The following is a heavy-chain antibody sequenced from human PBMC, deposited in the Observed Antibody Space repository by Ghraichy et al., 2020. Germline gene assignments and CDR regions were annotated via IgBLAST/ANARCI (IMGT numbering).Heavy chain of an antibody. J-gene: IGHJ6*02. Sequence: SETLSLTCAVYGGSFSGYYWSWIRQPPGKGLEWIGEINHSGSTNYNPSLKSRVTISVDTSKNQFSLKLSSVTAADTAVYYCARALNPYGMDVWGQGTTVTVSS. CDR2: INHSGST. V-gene: IGHV4-34*01. CDR1: GGSFSGYY. CDR3: ARALNPYGMDV. D-gene: IGHD1-14*01.